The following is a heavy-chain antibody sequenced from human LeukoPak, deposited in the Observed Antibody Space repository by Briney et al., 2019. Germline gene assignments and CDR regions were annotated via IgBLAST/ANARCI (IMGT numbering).Heavy chain of an antibody. CDR2: ISTSNGNT. V-gene: IGHV1-18*01. Sequence: ASVRVYCKTSGYTFTSYGIAWVRQAPGQGLEWMGWISTSNGNTKYVENFQGRVTMTTDTSTSTAYMEVRSLRSDDTALYYCARVHGYYTGIYYFDFWGQGSLVTVSS. D-gene: IGHD4-23*01. CDR3: ARVHGYYTGIYYFDF. CDR1: GYTFTSYG. J-gene: IGHJ4*02.